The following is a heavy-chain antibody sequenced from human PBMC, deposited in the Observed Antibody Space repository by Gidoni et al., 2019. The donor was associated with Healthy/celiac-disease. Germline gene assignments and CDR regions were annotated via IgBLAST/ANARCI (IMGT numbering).Heavy chain of an antibody. V-gene: IGHV3-43*02. Sequence: VQLVESGGGVVQPGGSLRLSCAASVFAFDDYAMHWVRQAPGKVLEWGSLISGDGSSTYYADEVKGRFTISRDNSKNSLYLQMNSLRTEDTALYYCAKDLTGTAYFDYWGQGTLVTVSS. D-gene: IGHD1-7*01. CDR3: AKDLTGTAYFDY. J-gene: IGHJ4*02. CDR2: ISGDGSST. CDR1: VFAFDDYA.